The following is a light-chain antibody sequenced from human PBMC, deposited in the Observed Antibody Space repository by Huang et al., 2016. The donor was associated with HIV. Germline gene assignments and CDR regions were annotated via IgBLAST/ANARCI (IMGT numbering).Light chain of an antibody. CDR3: QQSYSFTWT. CDR1: QSIGRY. CDR2: AAS. V-gene: IGKV1-39*01. Sequence: DVQMTQSPSSLSASVGDRVTISCRASQSIGRYLNWYQQKPGKAPKLLIYAASSLQSGVPSRFSGIASGTDFTLTIDSLQAEDFATYYCQQSYSFTWTFGQGTKVEIK. J-gene: IGKJ1*01.